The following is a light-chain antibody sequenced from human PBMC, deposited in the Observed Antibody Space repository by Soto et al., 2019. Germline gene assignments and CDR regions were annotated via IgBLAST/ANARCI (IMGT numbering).Light chain of an antibody. CDR3: SSYAGSNNFVV. V-gene: IGLV2-8*01. CDR1: SSDVGGYNY. Sequence: QSALTQPPSASGSPGQSVTISCTGTSSDVGGYNYVSWYQQHPGKAPKLMIYEVSKRPSGVPDRFSGSKSGNTASLTVSGLQAEDEAVYYCSSYAGSNNFVVFGTGTKLTVL. J-gene: IGLJ1*01. CDR2: EVS.